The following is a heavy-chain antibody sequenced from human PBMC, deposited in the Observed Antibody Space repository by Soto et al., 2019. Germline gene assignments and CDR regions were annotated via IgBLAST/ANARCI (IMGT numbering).Heavy chain of an antibody. CDR2: INHSGST. Sequence: SETLSLTCAVYGGSFSGYYWSWIRQPPGKGLEWIGEINHSGSTNYNPSLKSRVTISVDTSKNQFSLKLSSVTAADTAVYYCARGFDWVVAATYYFDYWGQGTLVTVS. D-gene: IGHD2-15*01. J-gene: IGHJ4*02. V-gene: IGHV4-34*01. CDR1: GGSFSGYY. CDR3: ARGFDWVVAATYYFDY.